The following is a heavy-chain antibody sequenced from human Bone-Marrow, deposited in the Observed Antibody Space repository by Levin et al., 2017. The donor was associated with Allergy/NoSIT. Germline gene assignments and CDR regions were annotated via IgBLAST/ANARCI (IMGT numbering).Heavy chain of an antibody. CDR1: KFTFNSYA. CDR2: ISGNSVTT. CDR3: AQDRHPNTVGARATFDS. V-gene: IGHV3-23*01. J-gene: IGHJ5*01. D-gene: IGHD1-26*01. Sequence: PGGSLRLSCVASKFTFNSYAMSWVRQAPGKGLEWVSAISGNSVTTYYAASVRGRFTISRDNSKNMLFLQMNSLVGADTAVYFCAQDRHPNTVGARATFDSWGQGTLVTVSS.